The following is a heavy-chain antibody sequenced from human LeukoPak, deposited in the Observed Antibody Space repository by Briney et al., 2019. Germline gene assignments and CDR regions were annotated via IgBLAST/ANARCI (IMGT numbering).Heavy chain of an antibody. CDR1: GFTFSNYW. D-gene: IGHD5-18*01. CDR2: INSDGSTT. J-gene: IGHJ4*02. V-gene: IGHV3-74*01. CDR3: ARGASGYSYG. Sequence: PGGSLRLSCAASGFTFSNYWMHWVRQAPGKRLVWVSRINSDGSTTSYADSVKGRFTISRDNAKNTLYLQMNSLRAEDTAVYYCARGASGYSYGWGQGTLVTVSS.